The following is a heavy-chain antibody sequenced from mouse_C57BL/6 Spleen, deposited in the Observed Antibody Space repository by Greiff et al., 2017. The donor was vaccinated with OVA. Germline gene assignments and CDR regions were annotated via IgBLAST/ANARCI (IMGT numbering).Heavy chain of an antibody. J-gene: IGHJ2*01. CDR2: ISYDGSN. CDR3: ARRLLRDGYFDY. CDR1: GYSITSGYY. D-gene: IGHD2-3*01. V-gene: IGHV3-6*01. Sequence: EVKLLESGPGLVKPSQSLSLTCSVTGYSITSGYYWNWIRQFPGNKLEWMGYISYDGSNNYNPSLKNRISITRDTSKNQFFLKLNSVTTEDTATYYCARRLLRDGYFDYWGQGTTLTVSS.